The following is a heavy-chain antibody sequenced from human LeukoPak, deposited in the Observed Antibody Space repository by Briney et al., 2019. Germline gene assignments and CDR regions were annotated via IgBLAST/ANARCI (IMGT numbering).Heavy chain of an antibody. V-gene: IGHV1-18*01. CDR3: ARDTDVLMVYAIDPPFDY. CDR2: ISAYNGNT. J-gene: IGHJ4*02. CDR1: GYTFPSYG. Sequence: GASVKVSCKASGYTFPSYGISWVRQAPGHGVEWVGWISAYNGNTNYAQTLQGRVAMTTDTSTSTAYMELRSLRSDDTAVYYCARDTDVLMVYAIDPPFDYWGQGNLVTVSS. D-gene: IGHD2-8*01.